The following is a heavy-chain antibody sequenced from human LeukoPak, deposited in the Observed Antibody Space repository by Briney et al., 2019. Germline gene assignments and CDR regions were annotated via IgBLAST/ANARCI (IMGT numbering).Heavy chain of an antibody. J-gene: IGHJ5*02. CDR2: IYYSGST. Sequence: PSETLSLTCAVYGGSFSGYYWSWIRQPPGKGPEWIGYIYYSGSTNYNPSLKSRVTISVDTSKNQFSLKLSSVTAADTAVYYCARARQYCSGGSCYSSLASRFDPWGQGTLVTVSS. CDR1: GGSFSGYY. D-gene: IGHD2-15*01. CDR3: ARARQYCSGGSCYSSLASRFDP. V-gene: IGHV4-59*01.